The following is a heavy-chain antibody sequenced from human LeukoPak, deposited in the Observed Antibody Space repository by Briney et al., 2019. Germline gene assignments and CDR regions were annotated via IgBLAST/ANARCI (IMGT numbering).Heavy chain of an antibody. V-gene: IGHV4-34*01. J-gene: IGHJ6*02. CDR1: GGSFSGYY. Sequence: SSETLSLTCAVYGGSFSGYYWSWIRQPPGKGLEWIGEINHSGSTNYNPSLKSRVTISVDTSKNQFSLKLSSVTAADTAVYYCASLFRVTYYDILTGQRPYYYGMDVWGQGTTVTVSS. CDR2: INHSGST. D-gene: IGHD3-9*01. CDR3: ASLFRVTYYDILTGQRPYYYGMDV.